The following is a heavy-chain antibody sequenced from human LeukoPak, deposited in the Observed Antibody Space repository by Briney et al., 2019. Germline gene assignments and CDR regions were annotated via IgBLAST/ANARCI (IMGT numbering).Heavy chain of an antibody. V-gene: IGHV4-39*07. D-gene: IGHD3-22*01. CDR2: IYYSGST. J-gene: IGHJ4*02. Sequence: SETLSLTCTVSGGSISSSSYYWGWIRQPPGKGLEWIGSIYYSGSTYYNPSLKSRLTISVDTSKNQFSLKLNFVTVADTAVYYCARAIVVVITEEYYFDYWGQGILVTVSS. CDR1: GGSISSSSYY. CDR3: ARAIVVVITEEYYFDY.